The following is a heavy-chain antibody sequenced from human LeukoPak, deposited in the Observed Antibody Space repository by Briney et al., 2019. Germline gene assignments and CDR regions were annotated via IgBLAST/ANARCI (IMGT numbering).Heavy chain of an antibody. Sequence: GGSLRLSCAASGFTFSSYSMNWVRQAPGKGLEWVSSISSSGSYIYYADSVKGRFTISRDNAKNTLYLQMNSLRAEDTAVYYCAKWRVSSGCDYWGQGTLVTVSS. CDR2: ISSSGSYI. D-gene: IGHD6-19*01. V-gene: IGHV3-21*04. J-gene: IGHJ4*02. CDR3: AKWRVSSGCDY. CDR1: GFTFSSYS.